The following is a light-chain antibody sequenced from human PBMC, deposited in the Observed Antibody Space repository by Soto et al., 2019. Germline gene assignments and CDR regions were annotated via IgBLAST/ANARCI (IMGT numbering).Light chain of an antibody. Sequence: QSALTQPRSVSGSPGQSVTISCTGTSSDVGGYNYVSWYQLHPGKAPKLMIHEVSERPSGVSNRFSGSKSGNTASLTISGLQAEDEADYYCASYASDVTYVFGSGTKVTVL. J-gene: IGLJ1*01. CDR1: SSDVGGYNY. CDR3: ASYASDVTYV. CDR2: EVS. V-gene: IGLV2-11*01.